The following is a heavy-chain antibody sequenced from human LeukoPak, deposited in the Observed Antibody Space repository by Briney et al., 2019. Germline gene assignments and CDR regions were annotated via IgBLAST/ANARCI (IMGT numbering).Heavy chain of an antibody. CDR1: GGSISSGSYY. D-gene: IGHD3-16*01. CDR2: IYTSGST. V-gene: IGHV4-61*02. CDR3: ARDSDDYVWGSTNYFDY. J-gene: IGHJ4*02. Sequence: SQTLSLTCTVSGGSISSGSYYWSWIRQPAGKGLEWIGRIYTSGSTNYNPSLKSRVTISVDTSKNQFSLKLSSVTAADTAVYYWARDSDDYVWGSTNYFDYWGQGTLATVSS.